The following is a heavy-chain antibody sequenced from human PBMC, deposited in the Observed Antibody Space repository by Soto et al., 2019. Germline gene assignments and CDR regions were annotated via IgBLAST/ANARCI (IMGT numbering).Heavy chain of an antibody. J-gene: IGHJ1*01. V-gene: IGHV3-30*18. CDR3: AKGVVLAATYFQH. CDR1: GFTFSSYG. CDR2: ISYDGSNK. Sequence: QVQLVESGGGVVQPGRSLRLSCAASGFTFSSYGMHWVRQAPGKGLEWVAVISYDGSNKYYADSVKGRFTISRDNSKNTLYLQMNSLRAEDTAGYYCAKGVVLAATYFQHWGQGTLVTVSS. D-gene: IGHD2-15*01.